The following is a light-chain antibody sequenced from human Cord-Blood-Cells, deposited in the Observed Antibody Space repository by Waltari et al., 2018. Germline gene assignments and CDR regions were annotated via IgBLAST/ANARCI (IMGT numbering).Light chain of an antibody. V-gene: IGLV3-22*01. CDR3: LPGDEDNPV. J-gene: IGLJ3*02. CDR2: EDS. CDR1: VLGENY. Sequence: SYELTQLPSVSGSPGQTARITGSGDVLGENYAVWYQKKQGQAPELVIYEDSERSPGILDRFSGSTSGNTTTLSISSVLTKDEADYFCLPGDEDNPVFGGGPKLTVL.